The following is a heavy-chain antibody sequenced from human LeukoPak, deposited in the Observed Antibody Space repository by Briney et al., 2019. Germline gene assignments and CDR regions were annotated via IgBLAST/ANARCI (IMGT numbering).Heavy chain of an antibody. CDR3: ANQATVTL. CDR2: IRYDGSNK. J-gene: IGHJ4*02. D-gene: IGHD4-11*01. Sequence: GGSLRLSCAASGFTFSSYAMSWVRQAPGKGLEWVAFIRYDGSNKYYADSVKGRFTISRDNSKNTLYLQMNSLRAEDTAVYYCANQATVTLWGQGTLVTVSS. V-gene: IGHV3-30*02. CDR1: GFTFSSYA.